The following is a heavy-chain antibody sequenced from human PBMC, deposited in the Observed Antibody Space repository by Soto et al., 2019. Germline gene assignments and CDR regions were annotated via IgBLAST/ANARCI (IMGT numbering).Heavy chain of an antibody. CDR2: ISYDGNNN. CDR3: AKETGRGYSLSRLNYFGY. J-gene: IGHJ4*02. CDR1: GFPFSSFG. V-gene: IGHV3-30*18. Sequence: QVQLVESGGGVVQPGRSLRLSCAASGFPFSSFGMHWVRQAPGKGLEWVAVISYDGNNNYYADSVKGRFTISRDNSKNTLYVQVNSLGAEDTAIYYCAKETGRGYSLSRLNYFGYWGQVTLGTVSS. D-gene: IGHD5-18*01.